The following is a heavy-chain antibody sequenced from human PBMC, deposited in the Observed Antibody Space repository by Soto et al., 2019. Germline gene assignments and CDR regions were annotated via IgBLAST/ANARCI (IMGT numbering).Heavy chain of an antibody. Sequence: PXESLKISCKGSXYSFTSYWIGWVRQMPGKGLEWMGSIYPGDSDTRYSPSFQGHVTISADKSISTAYLQWSSLKASDTAMYYCARQEGAVAYYYYGMDVWGQGTTVTVSS. V-gene: IGHV5-51*01. CDR1: XYSFTSYW. J-gene: IGHJ6*02. CDR3: ARQEGAVAYYYYGMDV. D-gene: IGHD6-19*01. CDR2: IYPGDSDT.